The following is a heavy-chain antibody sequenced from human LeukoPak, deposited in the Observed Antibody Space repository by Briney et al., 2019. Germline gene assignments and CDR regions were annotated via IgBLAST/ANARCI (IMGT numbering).Heavy chain of an antibody. CDR2: INSDGSTT. CDR1: GFTFSSYW. V-gene: IGHV3-74*01. J-gene: IGHJ4*02. CDR3: ARDGTSIVGSLDY. Sequence: GGSLRLSCAASGFTFSSYWMHWVRQAPGKGLVWVSRINSDGSTTTYADSVKGRFTISRDNAKNSLYLQMNSLRAEDTAVYYCARDGTSIVGSLDYWGQGTLVTVSS. D-gene: IGHD1-26*01.